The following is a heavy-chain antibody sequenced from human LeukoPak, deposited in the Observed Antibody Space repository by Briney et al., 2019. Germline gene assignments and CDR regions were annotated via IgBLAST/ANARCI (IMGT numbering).Heavy chain of an antibody. CDR1: GDSISSGSYY. D-gene: IGHD6-13*01. V-gene: IGHV4-61*02. Sequence: PSETLSLTCTLSGDSISSGSYYWSWIRQPAGKGLEWTGRIYSNGDTKFNPSLKSRVTISLDTSKNQFSLKLSSATAADTAVYYCAIRHSKQQPYYNYMDIWGKGTTVTVSS. CDR2: IYSNGDT. J-gene: IGHJ6*03. CDR3: AIRHSKQQPYYNYMDI.